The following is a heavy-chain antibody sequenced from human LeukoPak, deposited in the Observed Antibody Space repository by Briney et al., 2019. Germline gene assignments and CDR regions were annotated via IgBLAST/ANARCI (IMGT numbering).Heavy chain of an antibody. J-gene: IGHJ6*02. Sequence: ASVKVSCKVSGYTLTELSMHWVRQAPGKGLEWMGGFDPEDGETIYAQKFQGRVTMTEDTSTDTAYMELSSLRSEDTAVYYCATVRSGGWFPSPNYYYYGMDVWGQGTTVTVSS. CDR2: FDPEDGET. V-gene: IGHV1-24*01. CDR1: GYTLTELS. D-gene: IGHD6-19*01. CDR3: ATVRSGGWFPSPNYYYYGMDV.